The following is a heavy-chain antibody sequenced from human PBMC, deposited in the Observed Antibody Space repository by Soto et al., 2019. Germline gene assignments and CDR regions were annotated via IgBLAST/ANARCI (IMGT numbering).Heavy chain of an antibody. J-gene: IGHJ6*02. CDR1: GFIFSNYA. CDR3: AIDVCDYVLDV. CDR2: ISYDGRHI. D-gene: IGHD4-17*01. V-gene: IGHV3-30*09. Sequence: QLHLVESGGGVVQPGNSLRLSCTASGFIFSNYAMHWVRQAPGKGLEWVALISYDGRHIYYADSVKGRFAISRDNSKNNLDLVMNSLRREDTAMYYCAIDVCDYVLDVWGQGTTVNVSS.